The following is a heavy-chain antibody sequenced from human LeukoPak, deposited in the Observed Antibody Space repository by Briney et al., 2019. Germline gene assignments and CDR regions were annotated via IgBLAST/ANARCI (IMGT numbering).Heavy chain of an antibody. CDR2: IRSKAYGGTT. V-gene: IGHV3-49*04. Sequence: GGSLRLSCTASGFTFGDYAMSWVRQAPGKGLEWVGFIRSKAYGGTTECAASVKGRFTISRDDSKSIAYLQMNSLKTEDTAVYYCTTYNFDYWGQGTLVTVSS. J-gene: IGHJ4*02. CDR1: GFTFGDYA. CDR3: TTYNFDY.